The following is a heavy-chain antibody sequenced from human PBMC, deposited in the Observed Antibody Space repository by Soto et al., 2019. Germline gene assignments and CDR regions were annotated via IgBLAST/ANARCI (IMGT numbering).Heavy chain of an antibody. CDR3: ARDSMVRVV. CDR1: GGSVSSGSYY. V-gene: IGHV4-61*01. Sequence: QVQLQESGPGLVKPSETLSLTCTVSGGSVSSGSYYWSWIRQPPGKGVEWIGYIYYSGSTNYNPSLKSRVTISVDTSKNQFSLKLSSVTVADTAVYYCARDSMVRVVWGQGTLVTVSS. J-gene: IGHJ4*02. D-gene: IGHD3-10*01. CDR2: IYYSGST.